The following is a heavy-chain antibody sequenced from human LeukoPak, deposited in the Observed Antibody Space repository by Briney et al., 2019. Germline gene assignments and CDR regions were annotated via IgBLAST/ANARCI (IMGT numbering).Heavy chain of an antibody. CDR3: AKSRSTAALMALWDYYYGLDV. CDR1: GFTFSSYA. J-gene: IGHJ6*02. Sequence: PGGSLRLSCAASGFTFSSYAMSWVRQAPGNGLEWVSAISGSGGSTYYADSVKGRFTISRDNSKNTLYLQMNSLRAEDTAVYYCAKSRSTAALMALWDYYYGLDVWGQGTTVTVSS. CDR2: ISGSGGST. V-gene: IGHV3-23*01. D-gene: IGHD2-8*01.